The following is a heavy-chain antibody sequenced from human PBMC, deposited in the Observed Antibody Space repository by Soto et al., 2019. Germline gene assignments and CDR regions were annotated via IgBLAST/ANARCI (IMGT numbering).Heavy chain of an antibody. Sequence: QVQVVESGGGVVQPGRSLRLSCSASGFTFSNYAMHWVRQAPGKGLEWVAVISHDGVNRYYADSVKGRYTISKKNSRIMLSLEMNSLRLDDTAVYYCAIGLKFSHKDALDIWGQGTTVTVSS. CDR2: ISHDGVNR. CDR1: GFTFSNYA. CDR3: AIGLKFSHKDALDI. D-gene: IGHD2-8*01. V-gene: IGHV3-30-3*01. J-gene: IGHJ3*02.